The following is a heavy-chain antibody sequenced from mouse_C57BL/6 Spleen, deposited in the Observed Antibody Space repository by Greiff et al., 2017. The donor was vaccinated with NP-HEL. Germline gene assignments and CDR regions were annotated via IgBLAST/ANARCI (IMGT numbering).Heavy chain of an antibody. D-gene: IGHD2-1*01. CDR3: TRYRNYDAMDY. V-gene: IGHV1-15*01. CDR2: IDPETGGT. Sequence: QVQLKQPGAELVRPGASVTLSCKASGYTFTDYEMHWVKQTPVHGLEWIGAIDPETGGTAYNQKFKGKAILTADKSSSTAYMELRSLTSEDSAVYYCTRYRNYDAMDYWGQGTSVTVSS. J-gene: IGHJ4*01. CDR1: GYTFTDYE.